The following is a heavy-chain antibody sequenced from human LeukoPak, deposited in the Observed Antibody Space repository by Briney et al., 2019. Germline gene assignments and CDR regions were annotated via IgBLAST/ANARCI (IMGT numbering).Heavy chain of an antibody. V-gene: IGHV3-11*06. CDR1: GFTFSDYY. CDR2: ISSSSSYT. J-gene: IGHJ3*02. CDR3: ARDQVSSSWERGAFDI. D-gene: IGHD6-13*01. Sequence: GGSLRLSCAASGFTFSDYYMSWIRQAPGKGLEWVSYISSSSSYTNYADSVKGRFTISRDNAKNSLYLQMNSLRAEDTAVYYCARDQVSSSWERGAFDIWGRGTMVTVSS.